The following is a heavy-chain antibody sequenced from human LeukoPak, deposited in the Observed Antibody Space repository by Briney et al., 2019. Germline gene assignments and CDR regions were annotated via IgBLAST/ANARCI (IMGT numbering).Heavy chain of an antibody. J-gene: IGHJ4*02. V-gene: IGHV1-18*04. CDR1: GYTFTGHY. Sequence: AASVKVSCKASGYTFTGHYMHWVRQAPGQGLEWMGWISAYNGNTNYAQKIQGRVTMTTDTSTSTAYMELRSLRSDDTAVYYCARGLGGDSVPYYFDYWGQGTLVSVSS. CDR2: ISAYNGNT. CDR3: ARGLGGDSVPYYFDY. D-gene: IGHD4-17*01.